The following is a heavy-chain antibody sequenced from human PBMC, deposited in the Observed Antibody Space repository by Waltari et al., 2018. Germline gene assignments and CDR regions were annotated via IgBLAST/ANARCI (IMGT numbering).Heavy chain of an antibody. J-gene: IGHJ5*02. CDR1: GFHFSSFT. D-gene: IGHD1-1*01. CDR2: ISDTGEGT. V-gene: IGHV3-23*04. Sequence: EVQLVESGGGLAQPGGSLRLSCAASGFHFSSFTMSWVRQAPGKGLEWVSAISDTGEGTFYRDSVKGRFTVSRDNSKNTVYLQMNSLRAEDTAIYYCATALGNGVDPWGQGTLVTVSS. CDR3: ATALGNGVDP.